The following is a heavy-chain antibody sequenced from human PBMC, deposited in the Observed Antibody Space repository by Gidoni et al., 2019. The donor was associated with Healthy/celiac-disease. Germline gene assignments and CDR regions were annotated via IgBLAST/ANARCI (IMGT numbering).Heavy chain of an antibody. CDR3: ARDYYGSGRPPSGVHYYYYRDV. V-gene: IGHV1-69*06. CDR1: GGPFSSYA. Sequence: QVQLVQSGAEVKKPGSSVKVSCKASGGPFSSYALSWVRQAPGQGLECMGGIIPIFGTANYAQKFQGRVTITADKSTSTAYMELSSLRSEDTAVYYCARDYYGSGRPPSGVHYYYYRDVWGKGTTVTVSS. CDR2: IIPIFGTA. D-gene: IGHD3-10*01. J-gene: IGHJ6*03.